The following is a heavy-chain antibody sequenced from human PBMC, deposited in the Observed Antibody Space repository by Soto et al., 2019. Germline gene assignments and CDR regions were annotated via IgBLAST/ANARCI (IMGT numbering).Heavy chain of an antibody. CDR2: IKHGGST. CDR3: ARGPPIMYYGTGGYYYFDY. J-gene: IGHJ4*02. D-gene: IGHD2-8*02. CDR1: GGSFSDYF. Sequence: TLSLTCTVYGGSFSDYFWTWIRQPPGKGLEWIGEIKHGGSTNYNPSLKSRVTISLDTSKNQFSLKLISVTAADTAVYYCARGPPIMYYGTGGYYYFDYWGQGTLVTVSS. V-gene: IGHV4-34*01.